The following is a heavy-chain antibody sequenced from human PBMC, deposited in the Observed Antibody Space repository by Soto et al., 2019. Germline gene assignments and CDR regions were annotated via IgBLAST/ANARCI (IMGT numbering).Heavy chain of an antibody. Sequence: QVQLQESGPGLVKPSETLSLTCTVSGGSISSYYWSWIRQPPGKGLEWIGYIYYSGSTTYNPSLTRRVTISVDTSKNQFSLKLSSVTAANTAVYYCARAWGRVFDYWGQGTLVTVSS. CDR1: GGSISSYY. J-gene: IGHJ4*02. CDR2: IYYSGST. CDR3: ARAWGRVFDY. D-gene: IGHD3-16*01. V-gene: IGHV4-59*01.